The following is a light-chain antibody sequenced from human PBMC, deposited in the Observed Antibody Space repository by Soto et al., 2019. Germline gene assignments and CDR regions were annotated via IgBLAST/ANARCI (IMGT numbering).Light chain of an antibody. CDR3: QQYNNWWT. Sequence: EIVMTQSPATLSVSPGERATLSCRASQSVSNNLAWYQKKPGQAPRLLIYGASTRATGIPARFSGSGSGMEFTLTISSLQSEDFAFYYCQQYNNWWTFGQGTRVDIK. CDR1: QSVSNN. J-gene: IGKJ1*01. V-gene: IGKV3-15*01. CDR2: GAS.